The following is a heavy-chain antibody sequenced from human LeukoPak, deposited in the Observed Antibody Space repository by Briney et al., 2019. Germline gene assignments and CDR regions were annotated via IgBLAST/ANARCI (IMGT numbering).Heavy chain of an antibody. J-gene: IGHJ3*02. CDR3: ARHYVWGSYRKGDAFDI. CDR1: GGSISSTSYY. CDR2: IYYSGST. V-gene: IGHV4-39*01. D-gene: IGHD3-16*02. Sequence: SETLSLTCTVSGGSISSTSYYWGWIRQPPGKGLEWIGSIYYSGSTYYNPSLKSRVTISVDTSKNQFSLKLSSVTAADTAVYYCARHYVWGSYRKGDAFDIWGQGTMVTVSS.